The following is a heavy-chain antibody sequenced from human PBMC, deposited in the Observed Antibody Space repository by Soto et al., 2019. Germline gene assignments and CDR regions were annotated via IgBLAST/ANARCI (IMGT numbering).Heavy chain of an antibody. CDR3: ARDDLAPISGLVPHGMDV. D-gene: IGHD6-6*01. CDR1: GFTFSSYA. CDR2: ISYDGSNK. J-gene: IGHJ6*02. V-gene: IGHV3-30-3*01. Sequence: QVQLVESGGGVVQPGRSLRLSCTASGFTFSSYAMHWVRQAPGKGLEWVAVISYDGSNKYYADSVKGRFTISRDNSKNTLYLPMNRLRAEDTAVYYCARDDLAPISGLVPHGMDVWGQGTTVTVSS.